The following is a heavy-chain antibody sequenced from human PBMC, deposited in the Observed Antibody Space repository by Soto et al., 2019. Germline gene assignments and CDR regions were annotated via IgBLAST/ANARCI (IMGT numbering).Heavy chain of an antibody. V-gene: IGHV3-23*01. CDR1: GFTFSNYA. Sequence: PGGSLRLSCAASGFTFSNYAMNWVRQAPGKGLECVSGIGAGNTYYADSVKGRFIISRDIPQNTLFLQMNSLRAEDTAVYYCVRSKGNGSSMKYYYYMDVWGKGTTVTVSS. D-gene: IGHD6-6*01. CDR2: IGAGNT. CDR3: VRSKGNGSSMKYYYYMDV. J-gene: IGHJ6*03.